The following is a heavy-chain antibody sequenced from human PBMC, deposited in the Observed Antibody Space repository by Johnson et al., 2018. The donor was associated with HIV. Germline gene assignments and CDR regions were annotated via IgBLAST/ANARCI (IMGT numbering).Heavy chain of an antibody. CDR2: ISGSGGST. V-gene: IGHV3-23*04. CDR1: GFIFSNYA. J-gene: IGHJ3*02. Sequence: VQLVESGGGLVQPGGSRRLSCVVSGFIFSNYAMSWVRQAPGKGLEWVSAISGSGGSTFYADSVKGRFTISRDNPKNTVYLQMNSLRAEDTAVYYCTKEVPSAITIGDAFDIWGQRTMVTVSS. D-gene: IGHD6-25*01. CDR3: TKEVPSAITIGDAFDI.